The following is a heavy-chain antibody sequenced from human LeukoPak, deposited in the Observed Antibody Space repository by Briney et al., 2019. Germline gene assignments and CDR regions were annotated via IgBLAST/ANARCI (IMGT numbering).Heavy chain of an antibody. Sequence: VASVKVSCKASGYTFTGYYMHWVRQAPGQGLEWMGIINPSGGSTSYALKFQGRVTMTRDTSTSTVYMELSSLRSEDTAFYFCARGSNYYFDVSADYPRYWGQGTLVTVSS. CDR2: INPSGGST. CDR3: ARGSNYYFDVSADYPRY. J-gene: IGHJ4*02. V-gene: IGHV1-46*01. CDR1: GYTFTGYY. D-gene: IGHD3-22*01.